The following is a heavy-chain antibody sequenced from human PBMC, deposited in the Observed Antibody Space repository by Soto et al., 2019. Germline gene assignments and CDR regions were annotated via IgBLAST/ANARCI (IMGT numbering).Heavy chain of an antibody. CDR1: GYTFSSIG. D-gene: IGHD3-10*01. CDR2: ISPHKDDT. V-gene: IGHV1-18*01. Sequence: QVQLVQSGAEVKKPGASVTVSCKTSGYTFSSIGISWVRQAPGQELEWMGWISPHKDDTYYAQRLQGRVTMTTDTSTSTAYMELRSLRSDDTAVYFCVRDLDGSGSYYTNYWGQGTLVTVSS. J-gene: IGHJ4*02. CDR3: VRDLDGSGSYYTNY.